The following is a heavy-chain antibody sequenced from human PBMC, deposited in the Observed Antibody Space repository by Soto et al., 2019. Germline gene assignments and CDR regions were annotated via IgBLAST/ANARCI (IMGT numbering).Heavy chain of an antibody. CDR3: ARGYYDSSGYYSHYFDY. CDR2: IYYSGST. V-gene: IGHV4-30-4*01. J-gene: IGHJ4*02. D-gene: IGHD3-22*01. Sequence: SETLSLTCTVSGGSISSGDYYWSWIRQPPGKGLEWIGYIYYSGSTYYNPSLKSRVTISVDTSKNQFSLKLSSVTAADTAVYYCARGYYDSSGYYSHYFDYWGQGTLVTVSS. CDR1: GGSISSGDYY.